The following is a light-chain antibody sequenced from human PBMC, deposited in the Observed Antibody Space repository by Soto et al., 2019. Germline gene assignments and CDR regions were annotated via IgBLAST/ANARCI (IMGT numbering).Light chain of an antibody. Sequence: QSALTQPASVSGSPGQSITISCTGTSRDVGAYNLVSWYQQHPGKAPKLLIYEVRNRPSGISFRFSGSRSGNTASLTISGLLAEEEADYYCSAYTTRSTLVFGGGTKLTVL. CDR3: SAYTTRSTLV. CDR1: SRDVGAYNL. J-gene: IGLJ2*01. V-gene: IGLV2-14*01. CDR2: EVR.